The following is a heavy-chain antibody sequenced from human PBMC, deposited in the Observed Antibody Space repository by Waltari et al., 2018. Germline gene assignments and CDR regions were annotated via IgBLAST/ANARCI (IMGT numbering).Heavy chain of an antibody. V-gene: IGHV1-24*01. CDR3: ATSNSGGRRGFDY. CDR2: FNPEDSEI. J-gene: IGHJ4*02. CDR1: VDALSELS. D-gene: IGHD2-15*01. Sequence: QVQLEQSGAEGKKPGPSMIVSCKLLVDALSELSMQWVRQAPGDGLEWMGVFNPEDSEIIYAQKFRRIVTMTEDTSTETVYMDLSSLRSEDTAVYYCATSNSGGRRGFDYWGQGTLVTVAS.